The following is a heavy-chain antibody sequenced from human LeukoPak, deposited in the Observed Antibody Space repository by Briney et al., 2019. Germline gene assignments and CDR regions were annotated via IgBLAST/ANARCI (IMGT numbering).Heavy chain of an antibody. CDR2: ISAYNGNT. CDR1: GYTFTSYG. D-gene: IGHD3-22*01. V-gene: IGHV1-18*01. Sequence: ASVKVSCKASGYTFTSYGISWVRQAPGQGLEWMGWISAYNGNTNYAQKLQGRVTMTTDTSTSTAYMKLRSLRSDDTAVYYCARGHRYYDSRQMAYFDYWGQGTLVTVSS. CDR3: ARGHRYYDSRQMAYFDY. J-gene: IGHJ4*02.